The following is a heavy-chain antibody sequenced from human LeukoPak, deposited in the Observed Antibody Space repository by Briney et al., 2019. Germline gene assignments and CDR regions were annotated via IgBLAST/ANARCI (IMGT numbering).Heavy chain of an antibody. D-gene: IGHD3-10*01. CDR2: ISAYKGNT. CDR3: ARVGSGSYFYYYYYMDV. Sequence: ASVKVSCKASGYRFTSYGISWVRQAPGQGLEWMGWISAYKGNTNYAQKLQGRVTLTTDTSTSTAYMDLRSLRSDDTAVYYCARVGSGSYFYYYYYMDVWGKGTTVTVSS. V-gene: IGHV1-18*01. CDR1: GYRFTSYG. J-gene: IGHJ6*03.